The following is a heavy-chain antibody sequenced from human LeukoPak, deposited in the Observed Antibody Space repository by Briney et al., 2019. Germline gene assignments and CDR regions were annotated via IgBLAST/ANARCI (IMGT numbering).Heavy chain of an antibody. D-gene: IGHD6-13*01. CDR3: AGGDRIAAAGKGVDY. CDR1: GFTFSSYG. V-gene: IGHV3-30*03. Sequence: GGSLRLSCAASGFTFSSYGMHWVRQAPGKGLEWVAVISYDGSNKYYADSVKGRFTISRDNSKNTLYLQMNSLRAEDTAVYYCAGGDRIAAAGKGVDYWGQGTLVTVSS. CDR2: ISYDGSNK. J-gene: IGHJ4*02.